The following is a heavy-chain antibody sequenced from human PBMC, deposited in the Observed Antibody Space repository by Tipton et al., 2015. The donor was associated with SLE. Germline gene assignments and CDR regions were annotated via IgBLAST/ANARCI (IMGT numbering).Heavy chain of an antibody. Sequence: TLSLTCTVSGVSLSSTTYYWGWIRQPPGKGLEWIGDVHKSGTTNYNPSLKSRVTISLGTSTNQFPLRLSSVTAADTAVYYCARGGPWGSPDAFDIWGQGTMVTVSS. CDR3: ARGGPWGSPDAFDI. J-gene: IGHJ3*02. CDR1: GVSLSSTTYY. D-gene: IGHD3-16*01. V-gene: IGHV4-61*01. CDR2: VHKSGTT.